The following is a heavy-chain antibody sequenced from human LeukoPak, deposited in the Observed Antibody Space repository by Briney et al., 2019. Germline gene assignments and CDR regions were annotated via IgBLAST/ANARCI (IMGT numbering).Heavy chain of an antibody. V-gene: IGHV1-2*02. CDR3: ARASYCSGGSCCPPYYYYYGMDV. Sequence: ASVKVSCKASGYTFTGYYMHWVRQAPGQGLEWMGWINPNSGGTNYAQKFQGRVTMTRDTSISTAYMELSRLRSDDTAVYYCARASYCSGGSCCPPYYYYYGMDVWGQGTTVTVSS. D-gene: IGHD2-15*01. CDR1: GYTFTGYY. CDR2: INPNSGGT. J-gene: IGHJ6*02.